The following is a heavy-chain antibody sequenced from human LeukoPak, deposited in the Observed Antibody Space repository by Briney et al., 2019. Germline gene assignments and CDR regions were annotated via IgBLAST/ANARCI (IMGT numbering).Heavy chain of an antibody. CDR2: ISSSSSYT. Sequence: PGGSLRLSCAASGFTFSDYYMSWIRQAQGKGLEWVSYISSSSSYTNYADSVKGRFTISRDNAKNSLYLQMNSLRAEDTAAYHCAKGRNEDGDAALNYWGQGTLVTVSS. D-gene: IGHD4-17*01. CDR3: AKGRNEDGDAALNY. V-gene: IGHV3-11*05. J-gene: IGHJ4*02. CDR1: GFTFSDYY.